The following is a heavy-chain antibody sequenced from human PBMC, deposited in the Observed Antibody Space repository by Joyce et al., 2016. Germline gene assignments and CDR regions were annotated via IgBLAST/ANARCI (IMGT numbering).Heavy chain of an antibody. J-gene: IGHJ4*02. V-gene: IGHV4-30-2*01. CDR1: GASVSSGGYS. Sequence: QLQLQESGSGLVKPSQTLSLTCAVSGASVSSGGYSWSWIRQPPGKGLEWIGYIYHMESTYYNPSLKSRVTISVDRSKNQFSLKLASVTAADTAVYYCASGFNFKGRSFFDYWGQGALVTVSS. CDR3: ASGFNFKGRSFFDY. D-gene: IGHD3-10*01. CDR2: IYHMEST.